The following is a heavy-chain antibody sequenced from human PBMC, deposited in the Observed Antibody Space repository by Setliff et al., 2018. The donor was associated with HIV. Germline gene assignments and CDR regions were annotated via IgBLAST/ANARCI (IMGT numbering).Heavy chain of an antibody. CDR1: GYTLTELS. CDR2: FDPEDGDT. CDR3: ATAKEVWLAEGGFDY. D-gene: IGHD6-19*01. V-gene: IGHV1-24*01. J-gene: IGHJ4*02. Sequence: ASVKVSCKVSGYTLTELSMHWVRQASGKGFEWMGRFDPEDGDTLYAHKFQGRVTMTEDTSTDTACLELSGLKSDDTAVYYCATAKEVWLAEGGFDYWGQGTLVTVSS.